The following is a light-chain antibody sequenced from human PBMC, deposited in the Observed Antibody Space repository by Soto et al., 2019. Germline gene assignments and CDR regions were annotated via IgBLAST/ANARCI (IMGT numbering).Light chain of an antibody. Sequence: QSALTQPPSASGSPGQSVTISCTGTSSDVGGYNYVSWYQQYPGKAPELMIYEVSKRPSGVPDRFSGSKSGKTASLTVSGLQPEDEADYYCTSYAGTNIWVFGGGTKLTVL. CDR1: SSDVGGYNY. CDR3: TSYAGTNIWV. CDR2: EVS. V-gene: IGLV2-8*01. J-gene: IGLJ3*02.